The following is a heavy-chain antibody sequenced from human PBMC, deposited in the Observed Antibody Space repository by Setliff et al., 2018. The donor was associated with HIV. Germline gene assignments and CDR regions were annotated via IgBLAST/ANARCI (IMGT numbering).Heavy chain of an antibody. D-gene: IGHD4-17*01. CDR2: ISPKYGGT. CDR1: GYSFSDYY. V-gene: IGHV1-2*02. CDR3: ARDHGMWDYGGNFLLREYFHH. Sequence: ASVKVSCKASGYSFSDYYIHWVRQAPGHGFQWMGWISPKYGGTNYAQKFQGRVTMTRDTSISTAYMDLSRLRSDDTAVYYCARDHGMWDYGGNFLLREYFHHWGQGTLVTVSS. J-gene: IGHJ1*01.